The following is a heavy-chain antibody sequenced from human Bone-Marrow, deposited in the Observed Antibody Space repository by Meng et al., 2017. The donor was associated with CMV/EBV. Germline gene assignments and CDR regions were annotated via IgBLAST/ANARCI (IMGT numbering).Heavy chain of an antibody. J-gene: IGHJ6*02. CDR3: ATLSIAAREGPYGMDV. V-gene: IGHV7-4-1*01. CDR1: GYTFTSYA. D-gene: IGHD6-6*01. Sequence: ASVKVSCKASGYTFTSYAMNWVRQAPGQGLEWMGWINTNTGNPTYAQGFTGRFVISLDTSVSTAYLQICSLKAEDTAVYYCATLSIAAREGPYGMDVWGQGTTVTVSS. CDR2: INTNTGNP.